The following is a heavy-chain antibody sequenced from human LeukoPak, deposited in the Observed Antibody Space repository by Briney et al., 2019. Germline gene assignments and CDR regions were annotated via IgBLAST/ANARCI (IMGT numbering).Heavy chain of an antibody. V-gene: IGHV3-21*01. Sequence: GGSLRLSCAASGFTFSTYSMNWVRQAPGKGLEWVSSISSSSSYIYYADSVKGRFTISRDNAKNSLYLQMNSLRAEDTAVYYCARTRESGDYFPWYFDYWGKGTLVTVSS. CDR3: ARTRESGDYFPWYFDY. CDR1: GFTFSTYS. J-gene: IGHJ4*02. CDR2: ISSSSSYI. D-gene: IGHD3-3*01.